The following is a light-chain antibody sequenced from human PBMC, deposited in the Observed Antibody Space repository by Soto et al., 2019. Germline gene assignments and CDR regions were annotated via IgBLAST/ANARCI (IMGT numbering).Light chain of an antibody. J-gene: IGLJ1*01. CDR3: SSCTSRSEV. V-gene: IGLV2-14*01. CDR1: SSDVGGYNY. CDR2: DVS. Sequence: QSALTQPASVPGSPGQPITISCTGTSSDVGGYNYVSWYQQHPGKAPKPMIYDVSNRPSGVSNRFSGSKSGNTASLTISGLQAEDGADYYCSSCTSRSEVFGAGTKVTV.